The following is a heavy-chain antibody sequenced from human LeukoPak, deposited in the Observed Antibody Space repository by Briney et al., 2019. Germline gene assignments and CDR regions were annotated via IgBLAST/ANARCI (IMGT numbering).Heavy chain of an antibody. CDR1: GFTFSSYG. J-gene: IGHJ4*02. D-gene: IGHD3-10*01. CDR3: AKDRRGGEYYFDY. Sequence: GGSLRLSCAASGFTFSSYGMHWVRQAPGKGLEWVAVISYDGSNKYYADSVKGRFTISRDNSKNTLYLQMNSLRAEDTAVYYCAKDRRGGEYYFDYWGQGTLVTVSS. V-gene: IGHV3-30*18. CDR2: ISYDGSNK.